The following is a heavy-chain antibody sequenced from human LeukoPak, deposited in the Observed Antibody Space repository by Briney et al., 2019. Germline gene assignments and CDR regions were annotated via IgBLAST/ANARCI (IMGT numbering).Heavy chain of an antibody. CDR2: ILHDGSNH. Sequence: GGSLRLSCAASGFSFSSYVMHWVRQAPGKGLEWLSLILHDGSNHYYADSVKGRFTISRDNSKNTLYLQMNSLRAEDTAVYYCARGGGSGYSLFAWGQGTLVTVSS. V-gene: IGHV3-30*03. CDR3: ARGGGSGYSLFA. J-gene: IGHJ5*02. D-gene: IGHD3-22*01. CDR1: GFSFSSYV.